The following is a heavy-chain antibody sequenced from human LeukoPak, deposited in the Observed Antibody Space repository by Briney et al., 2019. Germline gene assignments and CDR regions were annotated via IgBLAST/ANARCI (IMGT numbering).Heavy chain of an antibody. CDR3: AIRTSRGVSGSSYFDS. CDR2: MNPNSGNT. D-gene: IGHD3-10*01. Sequence: ASVKVSCKASGYTFSSYDINWVRQAAGQGPEWMGWMNPNSGNTAYAQNFQGRVIMTRNTSISTAYMELSSLRFEDTAVFYCAIRTSRGVSGSSYFDSWGQGTLVTVSS. J-gene: IGHJ4*02. CDR1: GYTFSSYD. V-gene: IGHV1-8*01.